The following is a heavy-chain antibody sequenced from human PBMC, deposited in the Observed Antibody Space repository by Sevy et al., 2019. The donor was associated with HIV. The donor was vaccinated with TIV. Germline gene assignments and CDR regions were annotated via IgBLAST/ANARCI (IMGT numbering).Heavy chain of an antibody. CDR2: MNPNSGNT. CDR3: ARAGSGWYDHYFDP. J-gene: IGHJ4*02. Sequence: ASVKVSCKASGYTFTSYDINWVRQATGQGLEWMGWMNPNSGNTGYAQKFQGRVTMTRNTSLGTAYMELRSLSSEATARYYCARAGSGWYDHYFDPWGQGTRVTVSS. CDR1: GYTFTSYD. V-gene: IGHV1-8*01. D-gene: IGHD6-19*01.